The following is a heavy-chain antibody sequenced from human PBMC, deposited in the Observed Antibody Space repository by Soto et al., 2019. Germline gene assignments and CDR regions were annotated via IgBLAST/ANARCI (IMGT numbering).Heavy chain of an antibody. J-gene: IGHJ4*02. CDR2: IYASGST. D-gene: IGHD2-15*01. V-gene: IGHV4-4*02. CDR1: GAFISTSNW. Sequence: QVQLQESGPGLVKPSGTLSLTCAVSGAFISTSNWWSWVRQPPGKGLEWIGEIYASGSTNYNPSLKSRVTVAVDKSKNQSSLKLSSVTAADTAVYYCAIEVVVATNYWGQGTLVIVSS. CDR3: AIEVVVATNY.